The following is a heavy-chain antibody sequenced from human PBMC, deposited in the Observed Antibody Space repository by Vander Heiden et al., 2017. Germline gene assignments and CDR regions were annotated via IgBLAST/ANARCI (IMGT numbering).Heavy chain of an antibody. D-gene: IGHD3-3*01. V-gene: IGHV3-23*01. CDR1: GFPFRTYA. CDR3: AKTDYDFWSGYRLGD. Sequence: EVQLLDSGGGLVQPGGSLRLSCAASGFPFRTYAMSWVRQAPGKGLKWASLIVGQTGTTGSAYYAASVKGRFTVSRDNSKNTLWLQMNSLRAEDTAVYYCAKTDYDFWSGYRLGDWGQGTLVTVSS. CDR2: IVGQTGTTGSA. J-gene: IGHJ4*02.